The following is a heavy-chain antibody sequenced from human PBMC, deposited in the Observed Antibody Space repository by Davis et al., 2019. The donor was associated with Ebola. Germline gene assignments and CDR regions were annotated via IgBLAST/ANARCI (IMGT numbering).Heavy chain of an antibody. CDR1: GYTFANYW. J-gene: IGHJ5*02. V-gene: IGHV5-51*01. CDR2: IYPGDSDT. Sequence: KVSCKGSGYTFANYWIGWVRQMPGKGLEWMGIIYPGDSDTRYSPSFQGQVTISSDKSISTAYLQWSSLKASDSAMYYCARRGYCSGTGCPWGWFDPWGQGTLVTVSS. CDR3: ARRGYCSGTGCPWGWFDP. D-gene: IGHD2-15*01.